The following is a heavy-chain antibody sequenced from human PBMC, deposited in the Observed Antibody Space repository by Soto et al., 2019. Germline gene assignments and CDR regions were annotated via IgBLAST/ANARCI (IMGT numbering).Heavy chain of an antibody. Sequence: EVQLVESGGGLIQPGGSLRLSCAASGFTVSSKYMSWVRQVPGKGLEWVSIIYSGATTYYADSVNGRFTISRDDSKNTLYLQMNSLRAEDTAVYYCGRVGAVAAVDSWGQGTLVTVS. CDR3: GRVGAVAAVDS. J-gene: IGHJ4*02. CDR1: GFTVSSKY. CDR2: IYSGATT. D-gene: IGHD6-19*01. V-gene: IGHV3-53*01.